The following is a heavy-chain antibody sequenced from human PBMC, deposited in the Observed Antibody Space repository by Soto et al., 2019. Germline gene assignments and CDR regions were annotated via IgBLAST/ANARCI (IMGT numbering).Heavy chain of an antibody. D-gene: IGHD6-19*01. CDR1: GGSISSYY. V-gene: IGHV4-59*01. CDR2: IYYSGST. J-gene: IGHJ4*02. Sequence: SETLSLTCTVSGGSISSYYWSWIRQPPGKGLEWIGYIYYSGSTNYNPSLKSRVTISVDTSKNQFSLKLSSVTAADTAVYYCAREAVAGTGEYYFDYWGQGTLVTVSS. CDR3: AREAVAGTGEYYFDY.